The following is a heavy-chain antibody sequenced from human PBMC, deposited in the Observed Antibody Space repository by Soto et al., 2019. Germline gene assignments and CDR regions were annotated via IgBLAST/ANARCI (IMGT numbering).Heavy chain of an antibody. CDR2: IGISGDT. V-gene: IGHV3-13*04. CDR1: GFTFSKFY. Sequence: LRLSFEASGFTFSKFYMHWVRQPTGKGLEWVSTIGISGDTYYAVSVKGRFTISRDNAKNSLSLQMNSLRAGDTALYFCARGQEVGAHFFDSWGQGTQVTVSS. J-gene: IGHJ4*02. D-gene: IGHD2-15*01. CDR3: ARGQEVGAHFFDS.